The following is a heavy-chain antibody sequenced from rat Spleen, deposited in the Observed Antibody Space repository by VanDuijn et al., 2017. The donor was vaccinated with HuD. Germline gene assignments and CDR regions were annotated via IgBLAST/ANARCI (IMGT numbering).Heavy chain of an antibody. J-gene: IGHJ3*01. CDR3: ATHGGRYSGDYFDY. CDR2: ISNTGGSI. D-gene: IGHD1-1*01. V-gene: IGHV5-19*01. CDR1: GFTFSNYG. Sequence: EVKLVESGGGLVQPGNSLTLSCVASGFTFSNYGMHWIRQAPKKGLEWVASISNTGGSIYYPDSVKGRLTISRDNAQNTLYLQMNSLRSEDTATYYCATHGGRYSGDYFDYWGQGTLVTVSS.